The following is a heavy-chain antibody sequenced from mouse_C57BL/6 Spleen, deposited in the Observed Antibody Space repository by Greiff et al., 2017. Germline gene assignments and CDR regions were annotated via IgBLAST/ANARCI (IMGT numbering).Heavy chain of an antibody. V-gene: IGHV1-69*01. Sequence: QVQLQQPGAELVMPGASVKLSCKASGYTFTSYWMHWVKQRPGQGLEWIGEIDPSDSYTNSNQKFKGKSTLTVDKSSSTAYMQLSSLTSEDSAVYYCARDGNYGYFDVWGTGTTVTVSS. D-gene: IGHD2-1*01. CDR2: IDPSDSYT. J-gene: IGHJ1*03. CDR3: ARDGNYGYFDV. CDR1: GYTFTSYW.